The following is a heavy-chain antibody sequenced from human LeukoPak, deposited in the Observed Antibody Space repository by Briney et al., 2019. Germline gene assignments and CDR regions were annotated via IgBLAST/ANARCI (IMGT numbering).Heavy chain of an antibody. J-gene: IGHJ6*03. CDR2: MNPNSGNT. V-gene: IGHV1-8*01. D-gene: IGHD6-13*01. CDR3: AREVTGYSSSWAKYYYYYMDV. Sequence: ASVKVSCKASGYTFTSYDINWVRQATGQGLEWMGWMNPNSGNTGYAQKFQGRVTMTRNTSISTAHMELSSLRSEDTAVYYCAREVTGYSSSWAKYYYYYMDVWGKGTTVTVSS. CDR1: GYTFTSYD.